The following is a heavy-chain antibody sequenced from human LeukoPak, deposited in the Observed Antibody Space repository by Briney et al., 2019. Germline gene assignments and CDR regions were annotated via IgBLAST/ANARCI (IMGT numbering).Heavy chain of an antibody. CDR1: GGSISSYY. Sequence: SETLSLTCTVSGGSISSYYWTWIRQPPGKGLEWIGCAHYSGSTNYNPSLESRVTVSVDTSKNQFSLRLTSLTPADTAVYYCARSHLLWFGELQGSWFDPWGQGTLVTVSS. V-gene: IGHV4-59*01. CDR2: AHYSGST. CDR3: ARSHLLWFGELQGSWFDP. J-gene: IGHJ5*02. D-gene: IGHD3-10*01.